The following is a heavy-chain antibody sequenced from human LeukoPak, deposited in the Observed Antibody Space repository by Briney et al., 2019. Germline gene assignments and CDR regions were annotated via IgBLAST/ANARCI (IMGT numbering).Heavy chain of an antibody. J-gene: IGHJ3*02. CDR1: GYSSTSYW. Sequence: GESLKISCKGSGYSSTSYWIGWVRQMPGKGLEWMGIIYPGDSDTRYSPSFQGQVTISADKSISTAYLQWSSLKASDTAMYYCARYTPQHSIAFDIWGQGTMVTVSS. CDR3: ARYTPQHSIAFDI. D-gene: IGHD4-11*01. V-gene: IGHV5-51*01. CDR2: IYPGDSDT.